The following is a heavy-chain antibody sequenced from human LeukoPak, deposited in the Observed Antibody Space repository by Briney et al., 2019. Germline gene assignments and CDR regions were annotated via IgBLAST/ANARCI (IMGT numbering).Heavy chain of an antibody. D-gene: IGHD5-18*01. CDR3: ARGGYSYGYEFDY. CDR1: GYTFTVYY. Sequence: ASVTVSCKASGYTFTVYYMHWVRQAPGQGLEWMGWINPNSGGTNYAQKFQGWVTMTRDTSISTAYMELSRLRSDDTAVYYCARGGYSYGYEFDYWGQGTLVTVSS. CDR2: INPNSGGT. J-gene: IGHJ4*02. V-gene: IGHV1-2*04.